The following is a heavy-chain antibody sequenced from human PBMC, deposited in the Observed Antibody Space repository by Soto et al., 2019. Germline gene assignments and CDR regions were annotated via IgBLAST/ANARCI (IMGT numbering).Heavy chain of an antibody. V-gene: IGHV2-5*02. Sequence: QITLKESGPTLVKPTQTLTLTCTFSGFSLSTSGVGVGWIRQPPGKALEWLALIYWDDDKRYSPSLKSRLTLTKDSSKTQVVLTMTNMDPVDTATYYCAPVTSSSGYYGAFDIWGQGTMVTVSS. J-gene: IGHJ3*02. CDR1: GFSLSTSGVG. CDR3: APVTSSSGYYGAFDI. CDR2: IYWDDDK. D-gene: IGHD3-22*01.